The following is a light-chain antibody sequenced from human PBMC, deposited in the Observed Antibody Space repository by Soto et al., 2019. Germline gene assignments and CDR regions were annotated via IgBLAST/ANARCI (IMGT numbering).Light chain of an antibody. CDR2: RTS. Sequence: DIQMTQSPLSLSAYVGESVTITCRASQNITNFLNWYQRKPGKPPRLLIFRTSSLQSGVPSRFRGCRSETDFSLTISGLQPDDFATYISQQSYRSPLNFGPGTRVA. J-gene: IGKJ3*01. CDR3: QQSYRSPLN. V-gene: IGKV1-39*01. CDR1: QNITNF.